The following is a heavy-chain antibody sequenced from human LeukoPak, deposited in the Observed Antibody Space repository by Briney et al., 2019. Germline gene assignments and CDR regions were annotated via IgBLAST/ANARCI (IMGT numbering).Heavy chain of an antibody. V-gene: IGHV4-59*02. CDR2: VYYTGIT. J-gene: IGHJ6*02. Sequence: KSSETLSLTCTVSGGSVSSYYWNWIRQPPGKGLEYIGYVYYTGITDYNPSLKSRVAVSVDTSKNQLSLKLSSVTTADTAVYYCARGRPSLDVWGQGTTVTVSS. CDR3: ARGRPSLDV. CDR1: GGSVSSYY.